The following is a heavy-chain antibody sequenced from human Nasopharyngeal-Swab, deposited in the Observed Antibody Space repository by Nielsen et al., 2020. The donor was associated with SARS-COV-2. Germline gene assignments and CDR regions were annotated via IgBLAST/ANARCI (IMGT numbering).Heavy chain of an antibody. D-gene: IGHD3-22*01. Sequence: GESLKISCAASGFTFSSYGMHWVRQAPGKGLEWVEVIWYDGSNKYYADSVKGRFTISRDNSKNTLYLQMNSLRAEDTAVYYCAKDTYYDSSGYFLFGYAFDIWGQGTMVTVSS. CDR3: AKDTYYDSSGYFLFGYAFDI. V-gene: IGHV3-33*06. J-gene: IGHJ3*02. CDR1: GFTFSSYG. CDR2: IWYDGSNK.